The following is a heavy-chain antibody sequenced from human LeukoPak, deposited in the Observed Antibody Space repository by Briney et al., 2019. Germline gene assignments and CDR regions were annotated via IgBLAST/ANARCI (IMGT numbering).Heavy chain of an antibody. V-gene: IGHV4-59*01. D-gene: IGHD1-26*01. Sequence: AETLSLTCTVSGGSISSYYWRWIRQPPGKGLEWIGYIYYSGSTNYNPSLKSRVTISVDTSKNQFSLKLSSVTAADTAVYYCARGPTGIVGATLAFDIWGQGTMVTVSS. J-gene: IGHJ3*02. CDR2: IYYSGST. CDR3: ARGPTGIVGATLAFDI. CDR1: GGSISSYY.